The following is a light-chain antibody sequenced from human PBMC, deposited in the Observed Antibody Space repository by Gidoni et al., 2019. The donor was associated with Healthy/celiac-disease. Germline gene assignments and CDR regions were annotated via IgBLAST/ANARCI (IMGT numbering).Light chain of an antibody. CDR3: QQYDNLSIT. Sequence: EIQMTQSPSSLSASVGDRVTITCQASQDISNYLNWYQQKPGKAPKLLIYDGSTLETGVPSRFSGSGSGTDFTFTISILQPEDISTYYCQQYDNLSITFGQGTRLEIK. CDR2: DGS. J-gene: IGKJ5*01. CDR1: QDISNY. V-gene: IGKV1-33*01.